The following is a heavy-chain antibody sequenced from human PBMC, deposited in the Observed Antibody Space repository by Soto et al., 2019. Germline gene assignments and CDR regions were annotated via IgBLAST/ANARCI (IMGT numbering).Heavy chain of an antibody. Sequence: QVQLVESGGGVVQPGRSLRLSCAASGFTFSSYGMHWVRQAPGKGLEWVAVISYDGSNKYYADSVKGRFTISRDNSKNTLYLQMNSLRAEDTAVYYCAKENWEPGYSYVPNPYRNYPIDPWGQGTLVTVSS. J-gene: IGHJ5*02. CDR3: AKENWEPGYSYVPNPYRNYPIDP. CDR2: ISYDGSNK. CDR1: GFTFSSYG. V-gene: IGHV3-30*18. D-gene: IGHD5-18*01.